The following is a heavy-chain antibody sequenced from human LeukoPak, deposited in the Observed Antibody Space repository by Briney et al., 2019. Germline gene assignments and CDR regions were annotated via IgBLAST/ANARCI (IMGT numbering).Heavy chain of an antibody. V-gene: IGHV3-74*01. D-gene: IGHD1-14*01. CDR2: INGDGSST. Sequence: GGSLRLSCAASGFTFSSSWMHWVRQAPGKGLVWVSRINGDGSSTTYADSVKGRFTVSRDNAKNTVYLQMNSLRAEDTAVYYCAREYRFDRINWFDPWGQGTLVTASS. J-gene: IGHJ5*02. CDR3: AREYRFDRINWFDP. CDR1: GFTFSSSW.